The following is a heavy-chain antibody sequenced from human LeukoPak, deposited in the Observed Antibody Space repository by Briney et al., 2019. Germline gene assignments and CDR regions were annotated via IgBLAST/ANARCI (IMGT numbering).Heavy chain of an antibody. CDR1: GGSISSYY. D-gene: IGHD3-10*01. CDR3: ARDSRGYGSGSPLDY. V-gene: IGHV4-4*07. J-gene: IGHJ4*02. Sequence: SENLSLTCTVSGGSISSYYWSWIRQPAGKGLEWIGRIYTSGSTNYNPSLKSRVTMSVDTSKNQFSLKLSSVTAADTAVYYCARDSRGYGSGSPLDYWGQGTLVTVSS. CDR2: IYTSGST.